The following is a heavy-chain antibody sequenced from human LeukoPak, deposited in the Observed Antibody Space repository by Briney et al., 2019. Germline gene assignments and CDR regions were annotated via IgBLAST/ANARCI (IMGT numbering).Heavy chain of an antibody. CDR3: ARAPIAAATYNWFDP. CDR2: IYHSGST. J-gene: IGHJ5*02. D-gene: IGHD6-13*01. CDR1: GGSISSGGYY. V-gene: IGHV4-30-2*01. Sequence: PSQTLSLTCTVSGGSISSGGYYWSWIRQPLGKGLEWIGYIYHSGSTYYNPSLKSRVTISVDRSKNQFSLKLSSVTAADTAVYYCARAPIAAATYNWFDPWGQGTLVTVSS.